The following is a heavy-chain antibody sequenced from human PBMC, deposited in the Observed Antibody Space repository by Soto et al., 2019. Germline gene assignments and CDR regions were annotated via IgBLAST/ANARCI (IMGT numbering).Heavy chain of an antibody. CDR3: ARGPYYDSSGSGGDVDY. D-gene: IGHD3-22*01. CDR1: GGSISSGGYY. V-gene: IGHV4-31*03. Sequence: QVQLQESGPGLVKPSQTLSLTCTVSGGSISSGGYYWSWIRQHPGKGLEWIGYIYYSGSTYYNPSLKSRVTISVDTSKNQLSLKLSSVTAADTAVYYCARGPYYDSSGSGGDVDYWGQGTLVTVSS. J-gene: IGHJ4*02. CDR2: IYYSGST.